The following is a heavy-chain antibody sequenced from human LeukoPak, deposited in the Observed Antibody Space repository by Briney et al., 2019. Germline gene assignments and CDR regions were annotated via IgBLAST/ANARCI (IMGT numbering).Heavy chain of an antibody. CDR3: ARDTASDYPRDFDY. CDR1: GYTFTSYY. V-gene: IGHV1-46*01. CDR2: INPSGGST. Sequence: GASVKVSCKASGYTFTSYYMHWVRQAPGQGLEWMGIINPSGGSTSYAQKFQGRVTMTTDKSTSTAYMELSSLRSEDTAVYYCARDTASDYPRDFDYWGQGTLVTVSS. D-gene: IGHD4-17*01. J-gene: IGHJ4*02.